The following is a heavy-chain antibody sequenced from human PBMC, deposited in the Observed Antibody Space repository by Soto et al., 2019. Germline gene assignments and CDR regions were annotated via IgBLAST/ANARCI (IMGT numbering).Heavy chain of an antibody. V-gene: IGHV4-39*01. Sequence: QLQLQESGPGLVKPSETLSLTCTVSGGSISSSSYYWGWIRQPPGKGLEWIGSIYYSGSTYYNPSLKGRVTISVDTSKNQFSLKLSSVTAADTAVYYCMLGSGWKDFDYWGQGTLVTVSS. J-gene: IGHJ4*02. CDR2: IYYSGST. D-gene: IGHD3-22*01. CDR3: MLGSGWKDFDY. CDR1: GGSISSSSYY.